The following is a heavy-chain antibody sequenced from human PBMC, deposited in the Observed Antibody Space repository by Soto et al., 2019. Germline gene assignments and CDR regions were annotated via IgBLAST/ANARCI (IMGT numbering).Heavy chain of an antibody. CDR3: AREDSSGYYASSY. J-gene: IGHJ4*02. Sequence: SETLSLTCAVSGYSISSGYYWGWIRQPPGKGLEWIGSIYHSGSTYYNPSLKSRVTISVDTSKNQFSLKLSSVTAADTAVYYCAREDSSGYYASSYWGQGTLVTVSS. D-gene: IGHD3-22*01. CDR2: IYHSGST. V-gene: IGHV4-38-2*01. CDR1: GYSISSGYY.